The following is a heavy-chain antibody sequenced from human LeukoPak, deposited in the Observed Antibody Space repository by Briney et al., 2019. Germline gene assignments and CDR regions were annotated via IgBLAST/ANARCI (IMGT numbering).Heavy chain of an antibody. Sequence: PGGSLRLSCAASGFTFSSYAMSWVRQAPGKGLEWVSLIYSGGYTYYADSVKGRFTISRDNSNNTLYLQMNSLRAEDTAVYYCARGIEVVVIGSYYFDYWGQGTLVTVSS. D-gene: IGHD3-22*01. CDR1: GFTFSSYA. V-gene: IGHV3-66*01. CDR3: ARGIEVVVIGSYYFDY. CDR2: IYSGGYT. J-gene: IGHJ4*02.